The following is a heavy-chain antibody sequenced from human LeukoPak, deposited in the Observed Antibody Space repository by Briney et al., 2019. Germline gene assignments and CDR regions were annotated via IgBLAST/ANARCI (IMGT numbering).Heavy chain of an antibody. Sequence: SETLSLTCTVSGGSISSYYWSWIRQPPGKGLEWIGYIYYSGSTNYNPALKSRVTISVDTSKNQFSLKLSSVTAADTAVYYCASYCGGDCHSVGAFDIWGQGTMVTVSS. D-gene: IGHD2-21*02. CDR2: IYYSGST. V-gene: IGHV4-59*01. CDR1: GGSISSYY. CDR3: ASYCGGDCHSVGAFDI. J-gene: IGHJ3*02.